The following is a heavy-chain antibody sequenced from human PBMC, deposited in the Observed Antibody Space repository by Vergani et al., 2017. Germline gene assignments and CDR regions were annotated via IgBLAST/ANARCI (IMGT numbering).Heavy chain of an antibody. CDR2: IRSKANSYAT. J-gene: IGHJ4*02. V-gene: IGHV3-73*01. Sequence: EVQLVESGGGLVQPGGSLKLSCAASGFTFSGSAMHWVRQASGKGLEWVGRIRSKANSYATAYAASVKGRFTIARYDSKNTAYLQMNSLKTEDTAVYYCTRVGTMVRGFIRTDYYFDYWGQGTLVTVSS. CDR3: TRVGTMVRGFIRTDYYFDY. CDR1: GFTFSGSA. D-gene: IGHD3-10*01.